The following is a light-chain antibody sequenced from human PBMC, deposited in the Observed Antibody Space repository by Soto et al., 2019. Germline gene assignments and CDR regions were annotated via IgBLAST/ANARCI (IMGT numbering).Light chain of an antibody. CDR1: QSISTW. CDR3: QQYNSFSRT. V-gene: IGKV1-5*03. Sequence: DIQMTQSPFTLSASVGDRVTITCRASQSISTWLAWYQQKPGKAPKLLIYKASSLDSGVPSRFSGSGSGTEFTLTISSLLPDDFATYYCQQYNSFSRTFGQGTKVEIK. CDR2: KAS. J-gene: IGKJ2*01.